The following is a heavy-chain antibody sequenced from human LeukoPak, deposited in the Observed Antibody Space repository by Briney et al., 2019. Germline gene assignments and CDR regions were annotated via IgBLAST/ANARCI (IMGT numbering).Heavy chain of an antibody. CDR2: ISGSGGST. CDR1: GFTFSDYY. V-gene: IGHV3-23*01. J-gene: IGHJ3*02. Sequence: GGSLRLSCAASGFTFSDYYMSWIRQAPGKGLEWVSAISGSGGSTYYADSVKGRFTISRDNSKNTLYLQMNSLRAEDTAVYYCAKDQVLLGRGNAFDIWGQGTMVTVSS. D-gene: IGHD3-10*01. CDR3: AKDQVLLGRGNAFDI.